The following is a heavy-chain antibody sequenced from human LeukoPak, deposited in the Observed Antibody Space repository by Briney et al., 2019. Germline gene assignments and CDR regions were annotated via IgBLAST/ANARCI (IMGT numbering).Heavy chain of an antibody. CDR1: GGTFSSYA. V-gene: IGHV1-69*06. J-gene: IGHJ4*02. CDR2: IIPIFGTA. D-gene: IGHD6-13*01. Sequence: GASVKVSCKASGGTFSSYAISWVRQAPGQGLEWMGGIIPIFGTANYAQKFQGRVTITADKSTSTAYMELSSLRSEDTAVYYCARDSVWGQSSSWYHGLDYWGQGTLVTVSS. CDR3: ARDSVWGQSSSWYHGLDY.